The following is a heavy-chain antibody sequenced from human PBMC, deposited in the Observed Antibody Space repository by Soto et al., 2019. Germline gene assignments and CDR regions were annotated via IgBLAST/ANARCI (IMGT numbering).Heavy chain of an antibody. Sequence: QVQLQESGPGLVKPSETLSLTCDVPTDPLDSSTWWSWVRPPPGKGLEWIGEIYHSGTTNYNPSLTSRAAMSVDKSTKQFSLKLTSVTAADTAVYYCATSSWFSIDAWGQGTMVTVSS. CDR3: ATSSWFSIDA. CDR1: TDPLDSSTW. CDR2: IYHSGTT. V-gene: IGHV4-4*02. D-gene: IGHD6-13*01. J-gene: IGHJ3*01.